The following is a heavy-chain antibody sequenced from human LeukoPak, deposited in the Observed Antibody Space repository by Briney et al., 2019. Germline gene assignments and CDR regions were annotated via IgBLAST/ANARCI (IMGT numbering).Heavy chain of an antibody. CDR2: IYYSGST. CDR1: GGSISSSSYY. D-gene: IGHD6-19*01. J-gene: IGHJ4*02. CDR3: ARSHEYSSGWYFDY. Sequence: SETLSLTCTVSGGSISSSSYYWGWIRQPPGKGLEWIGSIYYSGSTHYNPSLKSRVTISVDTSKNQFSLKLSSVTAADTAVYYCARSHEYSSGWYFDYWGQGTLVTVSS. V-gene: IGHV4-39*01.